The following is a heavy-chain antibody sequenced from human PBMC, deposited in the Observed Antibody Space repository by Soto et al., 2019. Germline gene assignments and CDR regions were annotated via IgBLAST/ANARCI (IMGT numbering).Heavy chain of an antibody. J-gene: IGHJ6*03. V-gene: IGHV4-34*01. CDR3: ARVIRSPTYYYYYMDV. CDR1: GGSFSGYY. CDR2: INHSGST. D-gene: IGHD3-3*01. Sequence: SETLSLTCAVYGGSFSGYYWSWIRQPPGKGLEWIGEINHSGSTNYNPSLKSRVTISVDTSKNQFSLKLSSVTAADTAVYYCARVIRSPTYYYYYMDVWGKGTTVTVSS.